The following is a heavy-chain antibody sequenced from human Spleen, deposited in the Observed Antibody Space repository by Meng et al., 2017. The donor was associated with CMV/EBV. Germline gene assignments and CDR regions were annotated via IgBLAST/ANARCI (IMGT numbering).Heavy chain of an antibody. Sequence: TLSLTCTLFRTSFNDHSWGWIRQTPGKGLEWIGEITHYGITNYKPSLKSRVTISVDTSKKQFSLRMTSVTAADSGVYYCARGRGGLNWGQGTLVTVSS. V-gene: IGHV4-34*01. D-gene: IGHD3-10*01. CDR2: ITHYGIT. J-gene: IGHJ4*02. CDR3: ARGRGGLN. CDR1: RTSFNDHS.